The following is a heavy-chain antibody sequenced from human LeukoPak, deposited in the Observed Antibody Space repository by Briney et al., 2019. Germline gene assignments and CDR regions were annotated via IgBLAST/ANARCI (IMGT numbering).Heavy chain of an antibody. CDR2: IGTAGDT. CDR3: ARAGEQCYNYAAFDY. Sequence: PGRSLRLSCAASGFTFSSYDMHWIRQATGKGLEWVSAIGTAGDTYYPGSVKGRFTISRENAKNSLYLQMNSLRAGDTAVYYCARAGEQCYNYAAFDYWGQGTLVTVSS. J-gene: IGHJ4*02. V-gene: IGHV3-13*01. D-gene: IGHD5-24*01. CDR1: GFTFSSYD.